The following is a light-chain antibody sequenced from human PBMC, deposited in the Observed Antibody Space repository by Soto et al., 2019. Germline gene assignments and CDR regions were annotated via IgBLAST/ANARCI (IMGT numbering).Light chain of an antibody. CDR2: GAS. J-gene: IGKJ4*01. CDR1: QSVGSN. CDR3: QQYNNWPPLT. V-gene: IGKV3-15*01. Sequence: EIVMTQSPATLSVSPGERATLSCRASQSVGSNLAWYQQKPGQAPRLLIYGASTRATGIPARFSGSGSGTEFTLTISSLQSEDFAVYYCQQYNNWPPLTFGGGTKLEIK.